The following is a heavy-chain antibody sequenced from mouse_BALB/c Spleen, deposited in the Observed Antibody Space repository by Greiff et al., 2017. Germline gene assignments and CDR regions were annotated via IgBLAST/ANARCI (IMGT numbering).Heavy chain of an antibody. D-gene: IGHD2-1*01. J-gene: IGHJ3*01. CDR2: ISYDGSN. CDR1: GYSITSGYY. CDR3: AREKDYGNSWFAY. V-gene: IGHV3-6*02. Sequence: VQLQQSGPGLVKPSQSLSLTCSVTGYSITSGYYWNWIRQFPGNKLEWMGYISYDGSNNYNPSLKNRISITRDTSKNQFFLKLNSVTTEDTATYYCAREKDYGNSWFAYWGQGTLVTVSA.